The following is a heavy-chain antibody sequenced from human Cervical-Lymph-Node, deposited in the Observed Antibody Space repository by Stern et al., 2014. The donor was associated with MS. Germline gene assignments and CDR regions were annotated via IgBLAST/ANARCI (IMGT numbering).Heavy chain of an antibody. CDR3: AKVYGSGPFDY. CDR1: GFTFSSYA. V-gene: IGHV3-23*01. Sequence: EVQLLESGGTLVQPGGSLRLSCAASGFTFSSYAMSWVRQAPGEGLGWVSFISGSDGSTFYADSVKGRFTISRDNSKNTLFLQMNSLRAEDTAVYYCAKVYGSGPFDYWGQGTLVTVSS. D-gene: IGHD6-19*01. J-gene: IGHJ4*02. CDR2: ISGSDGST.